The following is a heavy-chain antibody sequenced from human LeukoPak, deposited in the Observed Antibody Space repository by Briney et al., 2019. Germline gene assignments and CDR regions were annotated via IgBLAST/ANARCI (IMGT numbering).Heavy chain of an antibody. Sequence: TSETLSLTCAVYGGSFSGYYWSWIRQPPGKGLEWIGEINHSGRTNYNPSLKSRVTISVDTSKNQFSLKLSSVTAADTAVYYCARAIRYFGYYYYYMDVWGKGTTVTISS. CDR2: INHSGRT. CDR1: GGSFSGYY. V-gene: IGHV4-34*01. D-gene: IGHD3-9*01. J-gene: IGHJ6*03. CDR3: ARAIRYFGYYYYYMDV.